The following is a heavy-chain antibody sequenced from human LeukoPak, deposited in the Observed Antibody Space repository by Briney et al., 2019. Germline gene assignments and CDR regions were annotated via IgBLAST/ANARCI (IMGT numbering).Heavy chain of an antibody. CDR3: AKQQIYFDSGGYPRDSLDT. CDR1: GFTISNSW. CDR2: IKRDGSEK. V-gene: IGHV3-7*01. D-gene: IGHD3-22*01. J-gene: IGHJ3*02. Sequence: GGSLRLSCAASGFTISNSWMNWVRQAPGKGLEWLASIKRDGSEKHYVDSVQGRFTISRDNAKNSVYLEMINLRAEDTAVYYCAKQQIYFDSGGYPRDSLDTWGQGTMVTVSS.